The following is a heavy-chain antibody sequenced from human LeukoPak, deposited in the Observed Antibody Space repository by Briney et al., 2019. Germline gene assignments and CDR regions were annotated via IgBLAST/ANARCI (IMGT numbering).Heavy chain of an antibody. J-gene: IGHJ4*02. CDR3: ARDPLGGEFDY. Sequence: GASVKVSCKASGYTFTGYYMHWVRQAPGQGLEWMGWISAYNGNTNYAQKLQGRVTMTTDTSTSTAYMELRSLRSDDTAVYYCARDPLGGEFDYWGQGTLVTVSS. CDR1: GYTFTGYY. D-gene: IGHD1-26*01. CDR2: ISAYNGNT. V-gene: IGHV1-18*04.